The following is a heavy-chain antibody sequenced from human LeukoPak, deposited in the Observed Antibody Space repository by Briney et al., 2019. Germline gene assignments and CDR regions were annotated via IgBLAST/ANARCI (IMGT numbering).Heavy chain of an antibody. J-gene: IGHJ4*02. Sequence: GGSLRLSCAASGFTFSSYNMNWVRQVPGKGLEWISYITTSSSTVYYADSVKGRFTISRDNAKNSLYLQMNSLRAEDTAVYYCAREQDLRGYSYGDFDYWGQGTLVTVSS. CDR3: AREQDLRGYSYGDFDY. CDR2: ITTSSSTV. V-gene: IGHV3-48*04. D-gene: IGHD5-18*01. CDR1: GFTFSSYN.